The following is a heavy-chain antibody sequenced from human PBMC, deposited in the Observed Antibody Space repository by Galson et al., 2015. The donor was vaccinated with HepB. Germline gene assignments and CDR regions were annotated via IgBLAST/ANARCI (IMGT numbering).Heavy chain of an antibody. J-gene: IGHJ3*01. CDR1: GFSFGTYG. CDR2: ISHDGNQK. V-gene: IGHV3-30*18. D-gene: IGHD1-1*01. CDR3: AKDHRYGFDV. Sequence: SLRLSCAASGFSFGTYGMNWVRQAPGKGLEWLAVISHDGNQKYYADSVKARFTISRDNSKNTLYLQMHSLTTEDTALYCSAKDHRYGFDVWGQGTPVSVSS.